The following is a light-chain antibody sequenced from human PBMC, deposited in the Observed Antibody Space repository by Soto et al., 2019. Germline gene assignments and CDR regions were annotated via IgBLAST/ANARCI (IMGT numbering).Light chain of an antibody. J-gene: IGKJ2*01. CDR3: QLYSRSPLMYT. V-gene: IGKV3-20*01. CDR2: GAS. Sequence: EFVLTQSPDTLSLSPGERATLSCRASQTVSSNSSAWYQQKPGQAPRLLIYGASSRATGIPDRFSGSGSGTDFTLTISGLEPEDFAVYYCQLYSRSPLMYTFGQGTKLEIK. CDR1: QTVSSNS.